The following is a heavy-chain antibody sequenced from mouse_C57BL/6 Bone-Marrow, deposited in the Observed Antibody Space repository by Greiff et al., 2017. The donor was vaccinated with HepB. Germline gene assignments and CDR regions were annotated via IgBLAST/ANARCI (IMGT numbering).Heavy chain of an antibody. Sequence: VQLQQPGAELVMPGASVKLSCKASGYTFTSYWMHWVKQRPGQGLEWIGEIDPSDSYTNYNQKFKGKSTLTVDKSSSTAYMQLSSLTSEDSAVYYCARWGYGSSYFDYWGQGTTLTVSS. V-gene: IGHV1-69*01. CDR3: ARWGYGSSYFDY. CDR2: IDPSDSYT. CDR1: GYTFTSYW. J-gene: IGHJ2*01. D-gene: IGHD1-1*01.